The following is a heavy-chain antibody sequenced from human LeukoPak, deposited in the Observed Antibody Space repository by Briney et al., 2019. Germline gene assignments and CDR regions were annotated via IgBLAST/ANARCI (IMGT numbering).Heavy chain of an antibody. CDR3: ATGDDFWSGYYQLDY. Sequence: GGSLRLSCAASRFTFSSYEINWVRQAPGKGLEWVSYTSSSGSIIYYADSAKGRFTISSDNAKNSLYLQMNSLRAEDTAIYYCATGDDFWSGYYQLDYWGQGTLVTVSS. CDR2: TSSSGSII. CDR1: RFTFSSYE. D-gene: IGHD3-3*01. J-gene: IGHJ4*02. V-gene: IGHV3-48*03.